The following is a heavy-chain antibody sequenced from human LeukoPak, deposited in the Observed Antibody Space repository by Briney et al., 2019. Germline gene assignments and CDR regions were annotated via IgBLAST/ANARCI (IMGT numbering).Heavy chain of an antibody. J-gene: IGHJ4*02. CDR3: ATPGYSYGNDDY. V-gene: IGHV3-33*01. CDR2: IWYDGTNK. Sequence: GGSLRLSCAASGFTFSSYGMHWVRQAPGKGLEWVAVIWYDGTNKYYADSVKGRFTISRDNSKNTLYLQMNSLRAEDTAVYYCATPGYSYGNDDYWGQGTLVTVSS. D-gene: IGHD5-18*01. CDR1: GFTFSSYG.